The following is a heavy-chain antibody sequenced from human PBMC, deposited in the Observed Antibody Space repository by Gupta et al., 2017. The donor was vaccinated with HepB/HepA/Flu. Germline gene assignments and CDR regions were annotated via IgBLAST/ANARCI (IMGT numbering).Heavy chain of an antibody. D-gene: IGHD6-19*01. CDR2: ISYDGSNK. J-gene: IGHJ4*02. CDR3: AKDWQVPVAGVFDY. Sequence: QVQLVESGGGVVQPGRSLRLSCAASGFTFSSYGMHWVRQAPGKGLEWVAVISYDGSNKYYADSVKGRFTISRDNSKNTLYLQMNSLRAEDTAVYYCAKDWQVPVAGVFDYWGQGTLVTVSS. CDR1: GFTFSSYG. V-gene: IGHV3-30*18.